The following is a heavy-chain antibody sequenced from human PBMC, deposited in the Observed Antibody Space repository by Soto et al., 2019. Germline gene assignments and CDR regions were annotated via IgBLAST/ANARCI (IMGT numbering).Heavy chain of an antibody. J-gene: IGHJ5*02. D-gene: IGHD1-26*01. CDR2: FDPEDGET. CDR3: ATVNELLPLYWFDP. CDR1: GYTLTELS. Sequence: ASVKVSCKVSGYTLTELSMHWVRQALGKGLEWMGGFDPEDGETIYAQKFQGRVTMTEDTSTDTAYMELSSLRSEDTAVYYCATVNELLPLYWFDPWGQGTLVTVSS. V-gene: IGHV1-24*01.